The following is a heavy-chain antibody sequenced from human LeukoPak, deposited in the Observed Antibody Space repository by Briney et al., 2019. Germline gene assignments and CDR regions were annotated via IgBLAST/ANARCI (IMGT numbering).Heavy chain of an antibody. CDR2: ISGSGGST. Sequence: GGSLRLSCAASGFTFSGYAMSWVRQAPGKGLEWVSAISGSGGSTYYADSVKGRFTISRDNSKNTLYLQMNSLRAEDTAVYYCAKTVMDYYDSSGRYYFDYWGQGTLVTVSS. J-gene: IGHJ4*02. D-gene: IGHD3-22*01. CDR3: AKTVMDYYDSSGRYYFDY. V-gene: IGHV3-23*01. CDR1: GFTFSGYA.